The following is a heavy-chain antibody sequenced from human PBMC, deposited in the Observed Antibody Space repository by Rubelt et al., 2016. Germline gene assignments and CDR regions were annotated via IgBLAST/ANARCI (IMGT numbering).Heavy chain of an antibody. CDR1: GYTFTNFF. V-gene: IGHV1-46*01. Sequence: QVQLVQSGAEVKKPGASVKVSCKASGYTFTNFFMHWVRQAPGQGLEWMGIFNPFGGTTSYAQNFQGRVTMTRDTSTSTVYMERGGLGSDDTAGDYWAGGAYCSGGSCPIDYWGQGTLVTVSS. CDR3: AGGAYCSGGSCPIDY. J-gene: IGHJ4*02. D-gene: IGHD2-15*01. CDR2: FNPFGGTT.